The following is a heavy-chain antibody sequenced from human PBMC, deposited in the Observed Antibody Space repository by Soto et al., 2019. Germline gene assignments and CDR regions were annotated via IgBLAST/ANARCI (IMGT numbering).Heavy chain of an antibody. CDR1: GFTFINYA. CDR2: ISGGGDRT. D-gene: IGHD2-2*01. J-gene: IGHJ2*01. Sequence: EVQLLESGGGLVQPGGSLRLSCVGSGFTFINYAMNWVRQTPGKGLEWVSGISGGGDRTFEADSVKGRFTISRDNSKKTMNLQMNSLRADYSAVYYGAEIVLGSTSRPYWWYFDLWGRGTLVTVSS. V-gene: IGHV3-23*01. CDR3: AEIVLGSTSRPYWWYFDL.